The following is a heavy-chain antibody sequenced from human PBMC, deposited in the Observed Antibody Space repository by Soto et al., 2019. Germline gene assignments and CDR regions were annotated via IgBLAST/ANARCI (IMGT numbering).Heavy chain of an antibody. Sequence: SETLSLTCTVSGGSISSGGYYWSWIRQHPGKGLEWIGYIYYSGSTYYNPSLKSQVTISVDTSKNQFSLKLSSVTAADTAVYYCARTEVVSDSYYFDCWGQGTLVTVSS. CDR2: IYYSGST. D-gene: IGHD2-15*01. J-gene: IGHJ4*02. CDR3: ARTEVVSDSYYFDC. V-gene: IGHV4-31*01. CDR1: GGSISSGGYY.